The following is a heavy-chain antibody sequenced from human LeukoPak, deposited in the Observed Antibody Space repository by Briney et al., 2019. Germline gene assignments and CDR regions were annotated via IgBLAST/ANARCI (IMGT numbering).Heavy chain of an antibody. CDR1: GGSIRSGGYY. D-gene: IGHD1-20*01. V-gene: IGHV4-31*03. Sequence: PSETLSLTCTVSGGSIRSGGYYWSWIRQHPGKGLEWIGYIYYSGSTYYNPSLKSRVTISVDTSKNQFSLKLSSVTAADTAVYFCARGITGQSSWFDPWGQGTLVTGSS. J-gene: IGHJ5*02. CDR2: IYYSGST. CDR3: ARGITGQSSWFDP.